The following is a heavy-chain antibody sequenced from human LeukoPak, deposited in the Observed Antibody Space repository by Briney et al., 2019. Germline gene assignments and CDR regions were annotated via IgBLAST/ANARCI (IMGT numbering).Heavy chain of an antibody. V-gene: IGHV4-61*01. D-gene: IGHD1-26*01. CDR1: GGSISSGSYY. J-gene: IGHJ4*02. CDR3: ARDPAWGAMRPYYFDY. CDR2: IYYSGST. Sequence: SETLSLTCTVSGGSISSGSYYWSWIRQPPGKGLEWIGYIYYSGSTNYNPSLKSRVTISVDTSKNQFSLKLSSVTAADTAVYYCARDPAWGAMRPYYFDYWGQGTLVTVSS.